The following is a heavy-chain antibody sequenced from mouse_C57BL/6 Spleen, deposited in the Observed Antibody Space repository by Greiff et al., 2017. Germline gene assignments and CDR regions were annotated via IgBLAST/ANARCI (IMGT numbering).Heavy chain of an antibody. CDR2: INPNNGGT. V-gene: IGHV1-22*01. CDR1: GYTFTDYN. Sequence: DVQLQESGPELVKPGASVKMSCKASGYTFTDYNMHWVKQSHGKSLEWIGYINPNNGGTSYNQKFKGKATLTVNKSSSTAYMELRSLTSEDSAVYYCARWGLYRPAMDYWGQGTSVTVSS. J-gene: IGHJ4*01. CDR3: ARWGLYRPAMDY. D-gene: IGHD1-3*01.